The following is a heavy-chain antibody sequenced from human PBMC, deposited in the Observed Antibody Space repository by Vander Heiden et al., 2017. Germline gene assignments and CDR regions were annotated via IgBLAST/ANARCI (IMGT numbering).Heavy chain of an antibody. CDR1: GGSFSGYD. CDR2: INHSGST. D-gene: IGHD3-22*01. Sequence: QVQLQQWGAGLLKPSETLSLTCAVYGGSFSGYDWSWIRQPPGKGLEWIGEINHSGSTNYNPSLKSRVTISVDTSKNQFSLKLSSVTAADTAVYYCARGEIADYWVQGTLVTVSS. J-gene: IGHJ4*02. V-gene: IGHV4-34*01. CDR3: ARGEIADY.